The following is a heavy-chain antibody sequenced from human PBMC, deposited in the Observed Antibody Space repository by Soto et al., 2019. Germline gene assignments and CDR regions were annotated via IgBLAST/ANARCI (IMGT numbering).Heavy chain of an antibody. D-gene: IGHD3-3*01. V-gene: IGHV4-59*01. Sequence: SETLSLTCTVSGGSISSYYWSWIRQPPGKGLEWIGYIYYSGSTNYNPSLKSRVTISVDTSKNQFSLKLSSVTAADTAVYYCARGDYDFWSGYPLYYFDYWGQGTLVTVS. CDR2: IYYSGST. J-gene: IGHJ4*02. CDR3: ARGDYDFWSGYPLYYFDY. CDR1: GGSISSYY.